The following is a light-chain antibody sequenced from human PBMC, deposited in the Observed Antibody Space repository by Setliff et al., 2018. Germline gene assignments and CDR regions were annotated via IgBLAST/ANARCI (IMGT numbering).Light chain of an antibody. CDR2: KNN. CDR1: NSNIGSRS. Sequence: QSVLAQPPSASGTPGQRVTISCSGSNSNIGSRSVNWYQQLPGTAPKLLIYKNNQRPSGVPDRFSGSKSGTSASLAITGLQVEDEADYYCQSYDTRLNDYVFGTGTKVTVL. CDR3: QSYDTRLNDYV. V-gene: IGLV1-44*01. J-gene: IGLJ1*01.